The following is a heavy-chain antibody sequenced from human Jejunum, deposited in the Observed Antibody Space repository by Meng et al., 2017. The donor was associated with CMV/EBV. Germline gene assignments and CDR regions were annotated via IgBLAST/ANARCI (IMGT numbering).Heavy chain of an antibody. D-gene: IGHD1-26*01. V-gene: IGHV3-64*02. CDR2: ISGNGADT. CDR3: AREVKEGGSFDY. CDR1: GFPFRSYP. J-gene: IGHJ4*02. Sequence: EASGFPFRSYPLHWVRQAPGKGLECVSAISGNGADTYYIDSVKGRFTISRDNSKNTLSLQMGSLRAEDTAVYYCAREVKEGGSFDYWGQGTLVTVSS.